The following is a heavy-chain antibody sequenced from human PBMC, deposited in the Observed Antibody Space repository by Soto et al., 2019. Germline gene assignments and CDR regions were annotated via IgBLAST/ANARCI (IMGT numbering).Heavy chain of an antibody. CDR3: ATPGYGDPDYYYYGMDV. CDR2: FDPEDGET. D-gene: IGHD4-17*01. Sequence: ASVKVSCKVSGYTLTELSMHWVRQAPGKGLDWMGGFDPEDGETIYAQKFQGRVTMTEDTSTDPAYMELSSLRSEDTAVYYCATPGYGDPDYYYYGMDVWGQGTTVTVSS. CDR1: GYTLTELS. J-gene: IGHJ6*02. V-gene: IGHV1-24*01.